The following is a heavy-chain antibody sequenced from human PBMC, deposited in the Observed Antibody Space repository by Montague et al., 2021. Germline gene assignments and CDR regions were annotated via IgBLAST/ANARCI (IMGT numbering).Heavy chain of an antibody. Sequence: SETLSLTCSVSGDSISSYEYYWTWIRQPAGRGLEWIGRVYKRGDTNTNPSLRSRLTLSVDTSRNHFPLKLYSVTAADTATYFCARDPRNYDMLTGYYGFYYYGLDVWGQGTTVTVSS. V-gene: IGHV4-4*07. J-gene: IGHJ6*02. D-gene: IGHD3-9*01. CDR3: ARDPRNYDMLTGYYGFYYYGLDV. CDR1: GDSISSYEYY. CDR2: VYKRGDT.